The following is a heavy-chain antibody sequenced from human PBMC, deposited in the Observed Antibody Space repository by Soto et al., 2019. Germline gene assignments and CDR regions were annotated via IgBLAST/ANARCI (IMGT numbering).Heavy chain of an antibody. CDR2: INAGNGNT. Sequence: ASVKVSCKASGYTFTSYAMHWVRQAPGQRLEWMGWINAGNGNTKYSQKFQGRVTITRDTSASTAYMELSSLRSEDTAVYYCARIRAQQLDARFDYWGQGTLVTVSS. D-gene: IGHD6-13*01. J-gene: IGHJ4*02. V-gene: IGHV1-3*01. CDR1: GYTFTSYA. CDR3: ARIRAQQLDARFDY.